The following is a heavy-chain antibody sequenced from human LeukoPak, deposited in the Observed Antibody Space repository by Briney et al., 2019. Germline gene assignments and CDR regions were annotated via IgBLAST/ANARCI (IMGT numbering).Heavy chain of an antibody. CDR1: GFTFSSYA. CDR2: ISGSGAGT. CDR3: AKPPSSGSGWMTFDY. D-gene: IGHD6-19*01. V-gene: IGHV3-23*01. Sequence: PGGSLRLSCAASGFTFSSYAMSWVRQAPGKGLEWVSAISGSGAGTYYADSVKGRFTISRDNSKNTLYLQMNSLRAEDTAVYYCAKPPSSGSGWMTFDYWGQGTLVTVSS. J-gene: IGHJ4*02.